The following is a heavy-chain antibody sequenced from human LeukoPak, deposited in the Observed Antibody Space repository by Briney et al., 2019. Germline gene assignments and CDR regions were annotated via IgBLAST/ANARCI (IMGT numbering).Heavy chain of an antibody. CDR2: IKEDGGEK. Sequence: GGSLRLSCAASGFTFSAYWMSRVRQAPGKGLEWVANIKEDGGEKQYVDSVKGRFTISRDNAKNSLYLQMNSLRAEDTAVFYCARAVASNWFDPWGQGTLVTVSS. V-gene: IGHV3-7*01. J-gene: IGHJ5*02. CDR3: ARAVASNWFDP. CDR1: GFTFSAYW. D-gene: IGHD4-23*01.